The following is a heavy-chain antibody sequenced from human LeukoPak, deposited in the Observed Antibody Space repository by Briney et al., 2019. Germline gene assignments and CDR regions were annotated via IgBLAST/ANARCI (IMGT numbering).Heavy chain of an antibody. J-gene: IGHJ4*02. Sequence: GGSLRLSCAASGFTLSGYVMHWVRQAPGKGLEYVSSISSSGGSTYYANSVKGRFTISRDISKNTLYLQMNSLRAEDTAVYYCATTYSSSWYYFDYWGQGTLVTVSS. CDR3: ATTYSSSWYYFDY. V-gene: IGHV3-64*01. CDR2: ISSSGGST. CDR1: GFTLSGYV. D-gene: IGHD6-13*01.